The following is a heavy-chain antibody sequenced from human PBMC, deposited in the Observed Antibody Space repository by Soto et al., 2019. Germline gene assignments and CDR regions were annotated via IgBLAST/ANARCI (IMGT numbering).Heavy chain of an antibody. V-gene: IGHV1-18*01. CDR1: GYTVTSYG. D-gene: IGHD6-13*01. CDR2: ISAYNGNT. J-gene: IGHJ3*02. CDR3: AHGIAATPSVAAAVNAFDI. Sequence: ASVKVSCKASGYTVTSYGISWVRQAPGQGLEWMGWISAYNGNTNYAQKLQGRVTMTTDTSTSTAYMELRSLRSDDTAVYYCAHGIAATPSVAAAVNAFDIWGQGTMVTVSS.